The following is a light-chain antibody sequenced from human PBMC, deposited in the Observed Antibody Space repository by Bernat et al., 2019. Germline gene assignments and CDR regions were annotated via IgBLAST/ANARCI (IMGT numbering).Light chain of an antibody. Sequence: QSALTQPPSASGSPGQSVTISCTGTSSDVGGYNYVSWYQQYPGKAPKLIIYEVTKGPSGVSNRFSGSKSGNTASLTISGLQAEDEADYYCSSYASSTTVLFGGGTKLTVL. J-gene: IGLJ2*01. CDR2: EVT. CDR3: SSYASSTTVL. V-gene: IGLV2-14*01. CDR1: SSDVGGYNY.